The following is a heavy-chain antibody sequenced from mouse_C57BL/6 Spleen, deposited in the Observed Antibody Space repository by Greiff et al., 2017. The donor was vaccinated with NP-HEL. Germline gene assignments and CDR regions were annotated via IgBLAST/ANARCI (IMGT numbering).Heavy chain of an antibody. CDR2: IWSGGST. Sequence: VKLMESGPGLVQPSQSLSITCTVSGFSLTSYGVHWVRQSPGKGLEWLGVIWSGGSTDYNAAFISRLSISKDNSKSQVFFKMNSLQADDTAIYYCARPPYGYDVSAWFAYWGQGTLVTVSA. CDR3: ARPPYGYDVSAWFAY. CDR1: GFSLTSYG. V-gene: IGHV2-2*01. D-gene: IGHD2-2*01. J-gene: IGHJ3*01.